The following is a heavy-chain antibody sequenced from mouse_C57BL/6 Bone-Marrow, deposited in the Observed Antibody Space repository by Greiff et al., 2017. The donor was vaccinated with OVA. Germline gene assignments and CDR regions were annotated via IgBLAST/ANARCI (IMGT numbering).Heavy chain of an antibody. CDR3: ARGGGATTVGFDY. V-gene: IGHV5-6*01. J-gene: IGHJ2*01. D-gene: IGHD1-1*01. Sequence: EVQLVESGGDLVKPGGSLKLSCAASGFTFSSYGMSWVRQTPDKRLEWVATISSGGSYTYYPDSVKGRFTISRDNAKNTLYLQMSSLKSEDTAMYYCARGGGATTVGFDYWGQGTTLTVSS. CDR2: ISSGGSYT. CDR1: GFTFSSYG.